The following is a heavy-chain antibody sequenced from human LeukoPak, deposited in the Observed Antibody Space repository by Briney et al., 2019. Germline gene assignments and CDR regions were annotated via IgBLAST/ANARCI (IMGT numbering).Heavy chain of an antibody. CDR2: ISGSGGST. CDR3: AKASHDYYYGMDV. Sequence: GGSLRLSCAASGFTFSNYAMSWVRQAPGKGLEWVSAISGSGGSTYYADSVKGRFTISRDNSKNTLYLQMNSLRAEDTAVYYCAKASHDYYYGMDVWGQGTTVTVSS. CDR1: GFTFSNYA. V-gene: IGHV3-23*01. J-gene: IGHJ6*02.